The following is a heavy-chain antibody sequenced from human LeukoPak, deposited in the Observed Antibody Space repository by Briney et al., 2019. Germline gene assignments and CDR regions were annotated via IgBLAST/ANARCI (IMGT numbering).Heavy chain of an antibody. D-gene: IGHD6-19*01. Sequence: SGGSLRLSCATSGFTFSRYGMSWVRQAPGKGLEWVSFISGRGDSRHYADSVKGRFTISRDNSKNTLYLQMNSLRAEDTAVYYCAKLGSSGWTSYYYYYMDVWGKGTTVTVSS. CDR2: ISGRGDSR. V-gene: IGHV3-23*01. J-gene: IGHJ6*03. CDR3: AKLGSSGWTSYYYYYMDV. CDR1: GFTFSRYG.